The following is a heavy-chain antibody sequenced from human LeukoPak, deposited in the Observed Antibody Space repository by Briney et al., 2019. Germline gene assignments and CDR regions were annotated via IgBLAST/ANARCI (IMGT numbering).Heavy chain of an antibody. Sequence: ASVKVSCKASGYTFVSYGISWVRQAPGQGLEWMGWISGYNGNTNYAQKFQGRVTMTTDTSTSTAYMELRSLRADDTAVYYCARDDLHGDLDFDYWGQGTLATVSS. V-gene: IGHV1-18*04. CDR2: ISGYNGNT. D-gene: IGHD4-17*01. CDR3: ARDDLHGDLDFDY. CDR1: GYTFVSYG. J-gene: IGHJ4*02.